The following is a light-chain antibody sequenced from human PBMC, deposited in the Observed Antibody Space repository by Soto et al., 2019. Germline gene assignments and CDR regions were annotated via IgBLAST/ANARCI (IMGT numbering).Light chain of an antibody. CDR1: QDINIY. V-gene: IGKV1-27*01. J-gene: IGKJ4*01. CDR2: AAS. Sequence: DIQMTQSPSSLSASVGDRVTTTCRAGQDINIYLAWYQQKPGKVPKLLISAASTLQSGLPSRFSGSGSGTDFTLTISILQPEDVATYYWQKYDGAPLTFGGGTKVEIK. CDR3: QKYDGAPLT.